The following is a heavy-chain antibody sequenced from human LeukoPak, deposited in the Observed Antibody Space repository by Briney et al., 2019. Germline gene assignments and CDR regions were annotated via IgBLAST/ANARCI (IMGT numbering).Heavy chain of an antibody. Sequence: ASVNVSCKASGYTFTSYGISWVRQAPGQGLEWMGWISAYNGNTNYAQKLQGRVTMTTDTSTSTAYMELRSLRSDDTAVYYCARVIRRYCSGGSCYSVDYWGQGTLVTVSS. CDR1: GYTFTSYG. J-gene: IGHJ4*02. V-gene: IGHV1-18*01. CDR3: ARVIRRYCSGGSCYSVDY. D-gene: IGHD2-15*01. CDR2: ISAYNGNT.